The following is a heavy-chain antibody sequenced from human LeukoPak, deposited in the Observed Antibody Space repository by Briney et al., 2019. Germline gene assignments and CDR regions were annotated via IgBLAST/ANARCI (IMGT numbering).Heavy chain of an antibody. CDR3: ARDSREVLLWFGEFSP. Sequence: VKVSCKASGYTFTSYGISWVRQAPGQGLEWMGWISGYNGHTKYAQKFQGRATMTTDTSTSTAYMELRSLRSDDTAVYYCARDSREVLLWFGEFSPWGQGTLVTVSS. CDR2: ISGYNGHT. CDR1: GYTFTSYG. J-gene: IGHJ5*02. D-gene: IGHD3-10*01. V-gene: IGHV1-18*01.